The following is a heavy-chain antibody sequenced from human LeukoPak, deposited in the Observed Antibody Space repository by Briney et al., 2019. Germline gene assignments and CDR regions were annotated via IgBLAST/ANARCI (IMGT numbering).Heavy chain of an antibody. CDR1: GFTFSSYA. J-gene: IGHJ3*02. D-gene: IGHD3-22*01. CDR3: AKVLETGYYDSSGYYYGEGGAFDI. Sequence: PGGSLRLSCAASGFTFSSYAMSWVRQAPGKGLEWVSAISDSGGSTYYADSVKGRFTISRDNSKNTLYLQMSSLSAEDTAVYYCAKVLETGYYDSSGYYYGEGGAFDIWGQGTMVSVSS. V-gene: IGHV3-23*01. CDR2: ISDSGGST.